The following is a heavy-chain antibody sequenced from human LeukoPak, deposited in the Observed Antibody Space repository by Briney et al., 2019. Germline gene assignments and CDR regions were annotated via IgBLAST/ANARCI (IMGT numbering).Heavy chain of an antibody. CDR3: AAKGNGYTGTYVFAH. CDR2: LYSSGYT. J-gene: IGHJ4*02. CDR1: GFSFSIHG. D-gene: IGHD5-12*01. V-gene: IGHV3-66*01. Sequence: GGSLTLSCAASGFSFSIHGMGWVRRAPGKGLEWVSVLYSSGYTKYADSVKGRFSISRDTSENTLSLQMNSLRAEDSAVYYCAAKGNGYTGTYVFAHWGRGTLVTVSS.